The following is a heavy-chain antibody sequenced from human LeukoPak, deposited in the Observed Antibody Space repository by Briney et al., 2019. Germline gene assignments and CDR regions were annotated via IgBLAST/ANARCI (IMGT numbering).Heavy chain of an antibody. V-gene: IGHV4-34*01. D-gene: IGHD3-16*02. CDR3: ARAPWYDYVWGSYRFDY. Sequence: PSETLSLTCAVYGGSFSGYYRSWIRQPPGKGLEWIGEINHSGSTNYNPSLKSRVTISVDTSKNQFSLKLSSVTAADTAVYYCARAPWYDYVWGSYRFDYWSQGTLVTVSS. CDR2: INHSGST. CDR1: GGSFSGYY. J-gene: IGHJ4*02.